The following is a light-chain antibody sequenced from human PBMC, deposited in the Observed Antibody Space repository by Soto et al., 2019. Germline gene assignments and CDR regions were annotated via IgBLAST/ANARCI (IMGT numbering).Light chain of an antibody. Sequence: ALTHPASVPRAPGRSRPVFCTGASSAIGAYNSVSWYQQHPGKAPKLIVFQVSFRPSAVSDRFSGSKADNTASLTISGLQTEDEADYYCFSYSASSTLVLGTGS. J-gene: IGLJ1*01. CDR1: SSAIGAYNS. CDR3: FSYSASSTLV. V-gene: IGLV2-14*01. CDR2: QVS.